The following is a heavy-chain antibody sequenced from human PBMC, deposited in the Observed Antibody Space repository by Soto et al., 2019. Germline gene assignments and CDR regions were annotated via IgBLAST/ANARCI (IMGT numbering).Heavy chain of an antibody. CDR3: AKDGYSSSSHYFDY. J-gene: IGHJ4*02. Sequence: EVQLVESGGGLVQPGRSLRLSCAASGFTFDDYAMHWVRQAPGKGLKWVSGISWNSGSIGYADSVKGRFTISRDNAKNSLYLQMNSLRAEDTALYYCAKDGYSSSSHYFDYWGQGTLVTVSS. D-gene: IGHD6-6*01. V-gene: IGHV3-9*01. CDR2: ISWNSGSI. CDR1: GFTFDDYA.